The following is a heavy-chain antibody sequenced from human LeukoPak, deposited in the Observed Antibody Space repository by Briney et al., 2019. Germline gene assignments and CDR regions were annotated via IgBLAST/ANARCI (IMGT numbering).Heavy chain of an antibody. CDR2: ISSSSSTI. D-gene: IGHD6-19*01. CDR1: GFTFSSYS. V-gene: IGHV3-48*04. J-gene: IGHJ4*02. CDR3: ARETRAVARANCFDY. Sequence: GGSLRLSCAASGFTFSSYSMNWVRQAPGKGLEWVSYISSSSSTIYYADSVKGRFTISRDNAKNSLYLQMNSLRAEDTAVYYCARETRAVARANCFDYWSQGTLVTVSS.